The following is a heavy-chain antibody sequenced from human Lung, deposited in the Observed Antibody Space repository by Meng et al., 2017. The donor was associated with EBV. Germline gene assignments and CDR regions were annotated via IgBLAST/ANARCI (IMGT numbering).Heavy chain of an antibody. CDR2: LIPVLNKA. CDR1: GGSFSTYT. Sequence: QGQLGQSGDEVKKPGSSVKVACKTSGGSFSTYTFSWVRQAPGQGLEWMGGLIPVLNKAKSAPRFQDRVTFTADETTTTAYMELSSLTFEDTAVYFCARGRGNQPLFDFWGQGTLVTVSS. V-gene: IGHV1-69*10. J-gene: IGHJ4*02. CDR3: ARGRGNQPLFDF. D-gene: IGHD2/OR15-2a*01.